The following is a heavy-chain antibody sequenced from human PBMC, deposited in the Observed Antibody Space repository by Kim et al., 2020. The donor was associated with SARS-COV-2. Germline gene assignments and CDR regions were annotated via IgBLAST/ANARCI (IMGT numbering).Heavy chain of an antibody. CDR3: ASHFITMIAGY. CDR1: GGSISSSSYY. D-gene: IGHD3-22*01. CDR2: IYYSGST. V-gene: IGHV4-39*07. J-gene: IGHJ4*02. Sequence: SETLSLTCTVSGGSISSSSYYWGWIGQPPGKGREWIGSIYYSGSTYDNPSRKSRVTISVDTSKNQFSLKLSSVTAADTAVYYCASHFITMIAGYWGQGTLVTVSS.